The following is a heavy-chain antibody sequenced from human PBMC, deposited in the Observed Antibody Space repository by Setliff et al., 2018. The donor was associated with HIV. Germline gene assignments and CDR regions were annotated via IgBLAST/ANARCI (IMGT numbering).Heavy chain of an antibody. CDR3: ARRPVSDTFDV. CDR2: IYPGDSDT. CDR1: GYNFISYY. J-gene: IGHJ3*01. V-gene: IGHV5-51*01. Sequence: ESLKLSCKASGYNFISYYIGWVRQMPGKGLEWMGIIYPGDSDTRYGPSFEGQVTISADWSITTAFLQWSSLKASDTAMYYCARRPVSDTFDVWGQGTMVTVSS.